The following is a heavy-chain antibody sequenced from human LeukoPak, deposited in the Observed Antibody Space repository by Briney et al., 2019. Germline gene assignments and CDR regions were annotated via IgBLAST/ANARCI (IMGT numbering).Heavy chain of an antibody. D-gene: IGHD3-16*01. V-gene: IGHV4-34*01. J-gene: IGHJ4*02. Sequence: SETLSLTCAVYGGSFSGYYWSWIRQLPGKGLEWIGEINHSGSTNYNPSLKSRVTISVDTSKNQFSLKLSSVTAADTAVYYCASLRGMVDYWGQGTLVTVSS. CDR2: INHSGST. CDR1: GGSFSGYY. CDR3: ASLRGMVDY.